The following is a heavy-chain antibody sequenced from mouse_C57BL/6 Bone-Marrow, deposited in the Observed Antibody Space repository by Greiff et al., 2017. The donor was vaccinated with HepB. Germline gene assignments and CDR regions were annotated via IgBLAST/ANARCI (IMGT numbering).Heavy chain of an antibody. CDR2: IWSGGST. CDR1: GFSLTSYG. V-gene: IGHV2-2*01. J-gene: IGHJ1*03. D-gene: IGHD4-1*01. CDR3: ARNTGTIWYFDV. Sequence: VQLQQSGPGLVQPSQSLSITCTVSGFSLTSYGVHWVRQSPGKGLEWLGVIWSGGSTDYNAAFISRLSISKDNSKSQVFFKMNSLQADDTAIYYCARNTGTIWYFDVWGTGTTVTVSS.